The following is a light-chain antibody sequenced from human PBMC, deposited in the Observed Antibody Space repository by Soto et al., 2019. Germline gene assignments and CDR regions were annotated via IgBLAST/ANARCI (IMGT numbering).Light chain of an antibody. CDR3: QRYGISPTWT. CDR2: GAS. V-gene: IGKV3-20*01. J-gene: IGKJ1*01. Sequence: EIVLTQSPGTLSLSPGERATLSCRASQSVSSSYLAWYQQKPGQAPRLLIYGASSRATGIPDRFSGSGSGTDFTLTISRLAAEDCAVYYCQRYGISPTWTFGQGTKVEIK. CDR1: QSVSSSY.